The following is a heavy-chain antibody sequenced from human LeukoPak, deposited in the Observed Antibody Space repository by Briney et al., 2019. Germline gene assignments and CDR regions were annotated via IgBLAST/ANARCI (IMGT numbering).Heavy chain of an antibody. V-gene: IGHV4-4*07. CDR3: ARDVGSKYDFWSGYYYIGRPIFDY. Sequence: SETLSLTCAVSGGSISSYYWSWIRQPAGKGLEWIGRIYASGGTNYNPSLKSRVTMSVDTSKNQFSLKLSSVTAADTAVYYCARDVGSKYDFWSGYYYIGRPIFDYWGQGTLVTVSS. J-gene: IGHJ4*02. CDR1: GGSISSYY. CDR2: IYASGGT. D-gene: IGHD3-3*01.